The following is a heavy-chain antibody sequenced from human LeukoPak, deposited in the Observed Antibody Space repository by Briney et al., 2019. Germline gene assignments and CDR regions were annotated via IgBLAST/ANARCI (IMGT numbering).Heavy chain of an antibody. D-gene: IGHD3-22*01. CDR2: LNQDGSAT. CDR3: ARLYDSSGYFLTYYYGMDV. V-gene: IGHV3-7*01. CDR1: GFTFSRYW. Sequence: PGGSLRLSCAASGFTFSRYWMSWVRQAPGKGLEWVANLNQDGSATYYVDSVKGRFTISRDNAKNSLYLQMNSLRAEDTAVYYCARLYDSSGYFLTYYYGMDVWGQGTTVTVSS. J-gene: IGHJ6*02.